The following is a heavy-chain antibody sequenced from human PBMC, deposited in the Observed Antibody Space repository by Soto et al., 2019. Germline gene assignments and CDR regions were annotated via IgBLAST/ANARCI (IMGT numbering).Heavy chain of an antibody. CDR2: ISAYNGNT. CDR1: GYTFTSYG. CDR3: ARDYGFGELFDP. D-gene: IGHD3-10*01. Sequence: QVQLVQSGAEVKKPGASVKVSCKASGYTFTSYGISWVRQAPGQGLEWMGWISAYNGNTNYAQKLQGRVTMTTDTAASTADRGLRSRGCDDRAVYYCARDYGFGELFDPWGQGTLVTVCS. V-gene: IGHV1-18*01. J-gene: IGHJ5*02.